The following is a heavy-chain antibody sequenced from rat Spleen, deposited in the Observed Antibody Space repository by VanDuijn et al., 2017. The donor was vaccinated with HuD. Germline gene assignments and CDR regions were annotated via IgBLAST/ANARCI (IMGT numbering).Heavy chain of an antibody. CDR3: TRDTPANWGWFAS. D-gene: IGHD5-1*01. V-gene: IGHV2-6*01. CDR1: GFSLTSYT. CDR2: LSSGGNT. J-gene: IGHJ3*01. Sequence: QVQLKESGPGLVQPSQTLSLAGTVSGFSLTSYTLIWVRQPPGKGLEWIAALSSGGNTYYNSALSSRLSISRDTSQNQVFLKMNSLQTDDTAIYFCTRDTPANWGWFASWGQGTLVTVSS.